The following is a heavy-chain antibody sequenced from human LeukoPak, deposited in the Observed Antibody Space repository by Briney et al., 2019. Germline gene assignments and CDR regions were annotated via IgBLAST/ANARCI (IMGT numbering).Heavy chain of an antibody. CDR1: GFTFSSYG. Sequence: GRSLRLSCAASGFTFSSYGMHWVRQAPGKGLEWVAVISYDGSNKYYADSVKGRFTISGDNSKNTLYLQMNSLRAEDTAVYYCAKDLDKRAFDIWGQGTMVTVSS. J-gene: IGHJ3*02. V-gene: IGHV3-30*18. D-gene: IGHD3-9*01. CDR2: ISYDGSNK. CDR3: AKDLDKRAFDI.